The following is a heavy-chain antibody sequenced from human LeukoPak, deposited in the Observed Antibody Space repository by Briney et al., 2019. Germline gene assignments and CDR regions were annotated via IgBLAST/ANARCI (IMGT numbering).Heavy chain of an antibody. J-gene: IGHJ4*02. CDR3: ARGGYHDSSGVFDY. V-gene: IGHV1-69*02. CDR1: GGTFSSYT. CDR2: IIPILGIA. D-gene: IGHD3-22*01. Sequence: SVKVSCKASGGTFSSYTISWVRQAPGQGLEWMGRIIPILGIANYAQKFQGRVTITADKSTSTAHMELSSLRSEDTAVYYCARGGYHDSSGVFDYWGQGTLVTVSS.